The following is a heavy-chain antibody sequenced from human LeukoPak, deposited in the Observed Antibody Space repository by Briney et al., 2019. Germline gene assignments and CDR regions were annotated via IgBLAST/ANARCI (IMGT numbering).Heavy chain of an antibody. CDR1: GFTFSSYA. Sequence: GGSLRLSCAASGFTFSSYAMSWVRQAPGKGLEWVSAISGSGGSTYYADSVKGRFTISRDNSKNTLYLQMNSLRAEDTAAYYCAKDCESATHAFDIWGQGTMVTVSS. J-gene: IGHJ3*02. CDR3: AKDCESATHAFDI. D-gene: IGHD5-12*01. V-gene: IGHV3-23*01. CDR2: ISGSGGST.